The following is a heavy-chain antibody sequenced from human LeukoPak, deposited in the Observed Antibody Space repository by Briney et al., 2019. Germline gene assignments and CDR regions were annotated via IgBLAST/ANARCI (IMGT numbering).Heavy chain of an antibody. J-gene: IGHJ4*02. Sequence: SETLSLTCAVNGGSFSPYYWSWIRQPPGKGLEWIGEINHSGSTNYNPSLKSGVIISVDTSKNQFSLKLSSVTAADTAVYYCARVPYYYDSGGYYRAYYFDFWGQGTLVTVS. CDR1: GGSFSPYY. D-gene: IGHD3-22*01. CDR2: INHSGST. CDR3: ARVPYYYDSGGYYRAYYFDF. V-gene: IGHV4-34*01.